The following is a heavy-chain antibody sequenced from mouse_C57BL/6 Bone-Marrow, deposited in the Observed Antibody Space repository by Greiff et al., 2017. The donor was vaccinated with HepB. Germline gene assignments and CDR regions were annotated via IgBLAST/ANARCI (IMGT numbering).Heavy chain of an antibody. CDR1: GYTFTSYW. CDR2: IDPNSGGT. D-gene: IGHD2-1*01. V-gene: IGHV1-62-3*01. J-gene: IGHJ1*03. CDR3: ARYGNYDWYFDV. Sequence: QVQLQQPGAELVKPGASVKLSCKASGYTFTSYWMHWVKQRPGRGLEWIGRIDPNSGGTKYNEKFKSKATLTAEKSSSTAYMQLSSLTSEDSAVYFCARYGNYDWYFDVWGTGTTVTVSS.